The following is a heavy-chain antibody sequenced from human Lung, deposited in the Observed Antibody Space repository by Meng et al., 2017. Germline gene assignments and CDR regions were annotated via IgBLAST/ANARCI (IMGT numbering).Heavy chain of an antibody. V-gene: IGHV4-34*01. CDR3: ARGPTTMAHDFDY. CDR1: GGSFSDYY. CDR2: INHSGST. D-gene: IGHD4-11*01. Sequence: QLQSWGPGLLKPSETLFLPCVVSGGSFSDYYWSWIRQPPGKGLEWIGEINHSGSTNYNPSLESRATISVDTSQNNLSLKLSSVTAADSAVYYCARGPTTMAHDFDYWGQGTLVTVSS. J-gene: IGHJ4*02.